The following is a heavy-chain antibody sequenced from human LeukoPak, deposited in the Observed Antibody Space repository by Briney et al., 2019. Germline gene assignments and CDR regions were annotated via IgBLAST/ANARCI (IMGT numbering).Heavy chain of an antibody. CDR3: ARGGYFWSGYHFDY. Sequence: SETLSLSCTVSGGSISSGDYYWSWIRQPPGKGLEWIGYIYYSGSTYYNPSLKSRVTISVDTSKIQFSLKLSSVTAADTAVYYWARGGYFWSGYHFDYWGQGTLVTVSS. V-gene: IGHV4-30-4*01. CDR2: IYYSGST. CDR1: GGSISSGDYY. D-gene: IGHD3-3*01. J-gene: IGHJ4*02.